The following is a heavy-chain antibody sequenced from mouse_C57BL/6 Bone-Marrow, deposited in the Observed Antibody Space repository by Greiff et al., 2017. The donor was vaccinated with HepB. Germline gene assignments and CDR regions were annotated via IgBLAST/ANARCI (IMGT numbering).Heavy chain of an antibody. Sequence: VQLQESGAELVKPGASVKMSCKASGYTFTSYWITWVKQRPGQGLEWIGDIYPGSGSTNYNEKFKSKATLTVDTSSSTAYMQLSSLTSEDSAVYYCARSITTVVHDYWGQGTTLTVSS. CDR2: IYPGSGST. D-gene: IGHD1-1*01. CDR3: ARSITTVVHDY. J-gene: IGHJ2*01. CDR1: GYTFTSYW. V-gene: IGHV1-55*01.